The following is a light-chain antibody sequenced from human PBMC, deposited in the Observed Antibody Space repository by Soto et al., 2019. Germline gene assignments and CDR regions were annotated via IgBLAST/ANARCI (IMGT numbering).Light chain of an antibody. CDR1: QSVSSN. CDR2: GAS. Sequence: IVMTQSQANLSVSPGDRATLSCRASQSVSSNLAWYQKKPGQAPRLLIYGASTRATGIPARFSGSGSGTYFTLTISSLQYEDSAVYYCQQYHDWPFTFGQGTKLEIK. J-gene: IGKJ2*01. CDR3: QQYHDWPFT. V-gene: IGKV3-15*01.